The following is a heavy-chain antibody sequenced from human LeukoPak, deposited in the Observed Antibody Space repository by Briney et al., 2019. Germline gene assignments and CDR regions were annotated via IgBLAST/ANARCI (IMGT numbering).Heavy chain of an antibody. D-gene: IGHD2-2*01. Sequence: GESLKISCKGSGYSFTSYWIGWVRQMPGKGLEWMGIIYPGDSDTRYSPSFQGQVTISADKSISTAYLQWSSLQASDSAMYYCVRGSCSSSSCEYGLGDFDVWGQGTMVTVSS. CDR1: GYSFTSYW. V-gene: IGHV5-51*01. CDR2: IYPGDSDT. J-gene: IGHJ3*01. CDR3: VRGSCSSSSCEYGLGDFDV.